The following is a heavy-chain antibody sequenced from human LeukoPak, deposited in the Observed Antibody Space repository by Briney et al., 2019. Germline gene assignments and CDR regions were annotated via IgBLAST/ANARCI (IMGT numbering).Heavy chain of an antibody. CDR3: ARASDGSPPDY. J-gene: IGHJ4*02. D-gene: IGHD2-15*01. CDR1: GGSISSGGYF. V-gene: IGHV4-31*03. Sequence: SETLSLTCTVSGGSISSGGYFWSWVRQHPGRGLEWIGYIYNSGRTYYNPSPKSRLTISGDTSKSQVSLKVTSVTAADTAVYYCARASDGSPPDYWGQGTQVTVSS. CDR2: IYNSGRT.